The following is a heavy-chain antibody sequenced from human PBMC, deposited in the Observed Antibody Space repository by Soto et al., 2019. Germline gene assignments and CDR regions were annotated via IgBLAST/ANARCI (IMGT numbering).Heavy chain of an antibody. V-gene: IGHV3-53*01. CDR2: IYSGGST. J-gene: IGHJ6*02. D-gene: IGHD2-2*01. CDR3: ARYHQPLIGYYYSGMDV. Sequence: GGSLRLSCAASGFTVSSNYMSWVRQAPGKGLEWVSVIYSGGSTYYADSVKGRFTISRDNSKNTLYLQMNSLRAEDTAVYYCARYHQPLIGYYYSGMDVWGQGTTVTVSS. CDR1: GFTVSSNY.